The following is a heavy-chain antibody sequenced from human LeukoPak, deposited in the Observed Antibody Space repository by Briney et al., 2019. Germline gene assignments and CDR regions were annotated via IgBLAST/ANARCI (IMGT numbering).Heavy chain of an antibody. CDR1: GGPFSGYY. D-gene: IGHD1-14*01. CDR2: INHSGST. Sequence: PSETLSLTCAVYGGPFSGYYWSWIRQPPGKGLEWIGEINHSGSTNYNPSLKSRVTISVDTSKNQFSLKLSSVTAADTAVYYCARALPRKGWFDPWGQGTLVTVSS. V-gene: IGHV4-34*01. CDR3: ARALPRKGWFDP. J-gene: IGHJ5*02.